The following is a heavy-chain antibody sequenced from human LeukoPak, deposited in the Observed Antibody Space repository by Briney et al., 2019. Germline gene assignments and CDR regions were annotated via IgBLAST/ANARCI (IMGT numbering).Heavy chain of an antibody. CDR3: ARGTFRYKPGVPFDY. CDR2: INHSGST. J-gene: IGHJ4*02. D-gene: IGHD3-16*01. Sequence: SETLSLTCAVYGGSFSGYYWSWIRQPLGKGLEWIGEINHSGSTNYNPSLKSRVTISVDTSKNQFSLKLSSVTAADTAVYYCARGTFRYKPGVPFDYWGQGTLVTVSS. V-gene: IGHV4-34*01. CDR1: GGSFSGYY.